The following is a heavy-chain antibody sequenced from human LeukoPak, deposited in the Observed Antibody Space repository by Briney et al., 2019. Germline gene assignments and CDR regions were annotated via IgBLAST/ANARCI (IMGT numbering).Heavy chain of an antibody. CDR2: ISSSGSII. J-gene: IGHJ6*04. D-gene: IGHD6-13*01. Sequence: GGSLRLSCAASGFTFSSYSMNWVRRAPGKGLEWVSYISSSGSIIYYADSVKGRFTISRDNAKNSLYLQMNSLRAEDTAVYYCARGDVAAAGTGIINYYYGMDVWGKGTTVTVSS. CDR1: GFTFSSYS. V-gene: IGHV3-48*04. CDR3: ARGDVAAAGTGIINYYYGMDV.